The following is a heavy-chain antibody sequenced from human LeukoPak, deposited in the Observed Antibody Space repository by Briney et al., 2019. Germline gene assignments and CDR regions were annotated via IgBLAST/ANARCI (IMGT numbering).Heavy chain of an antibody. CDR2: IDQDGGGK. CDR1: GFTFSDYW. V-gene: IGHV3-7*03. D-gene: IGHD1/OR15-1a*01. Sequence: GGSLRLSCAASGFTFSDYWMNWARQAPGKGLEWVANIDQDGGGKYYLDSVKGRFTISRDNSKNALSLQMNSLRAEDTAVYYCVRNQWVEQYWYFDLWGRGTLVTVSS. CDR3: VRNQWVEQYWYFDL. J-gene: IGHJ2*01.